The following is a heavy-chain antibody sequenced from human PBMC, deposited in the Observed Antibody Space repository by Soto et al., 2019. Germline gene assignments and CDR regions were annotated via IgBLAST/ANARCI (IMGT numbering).Heavy chain of an antibody. D-gene: IGHD3-10*01. CDR1: GFTFGDYA. V-gene: IGHV3-49*04. Sequence: GGSLRLSCTASGFTFGDYAMGWVRQAPGKGLEWVGFIRSKTYGGTAEYAASVKGRFTISRDDSKSIAYLQMNSLETEDTAVYYCTRDQPITPWGQGTMVTVSS. CDR2: IRSKTYGGTA. CDR3: TRDQPITP. J-gene: IGHJ3*01.